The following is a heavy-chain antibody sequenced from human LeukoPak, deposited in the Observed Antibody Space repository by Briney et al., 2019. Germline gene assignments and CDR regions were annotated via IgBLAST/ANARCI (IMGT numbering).Heavy chain of an antibody. CDR3: AKSIVGVSGFGY. Sequence: GGSLRLSCAASGFTFTNYAMSWVRQAPGKGLEWVSALSASGGSTYYADSVKGRFTISRDNSKNMLCLQMNSLRAEDTAVYYCAKSIVGVSGFGYWGQGALVTVSS. CDR2: LSASGGST. J-gene: IGHJ4*02. CDR1: GFTFTNYA. D-gene: IGHD1-26*01. V-gene: IGHV3-23*01.